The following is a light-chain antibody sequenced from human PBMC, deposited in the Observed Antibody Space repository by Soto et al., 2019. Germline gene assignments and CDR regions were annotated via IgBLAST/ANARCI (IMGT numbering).Light chain of an antibody. CDR3: QQYGSSPQT. Sequence: EIVLTQSPGTLSLSPGERATLSCRASQSVSSSYLAWYQQKPGQAPRLLIYGESSRATGIPDRFSGSGSGTDFTLIISRLEPEDFAVYYCQQYGSSPQTFGQGTKVEIK. CDR2: GES. V-gene: IGKV3-20*01. J-gene: IGKJ1*01. CDR1: QSVSSSY.